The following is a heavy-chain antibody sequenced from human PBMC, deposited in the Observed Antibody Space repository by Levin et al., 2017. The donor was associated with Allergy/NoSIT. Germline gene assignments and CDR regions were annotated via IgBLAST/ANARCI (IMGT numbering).Heavy chain of an antibody. J-gene: IGHJ4*02. CDR3: AKDASASAAGNNYFDY. CDR2: ISWNSGTI. D-gene: IGHD6-13*01. Sequence: GGSLRLSCAASGFTFDDYAMHWLRQAPGKGLEWVSDISWNSGTINYADSVKGRFTISRDNAKSSLFLQMNSLRTEDTALYYCAKDASASAAGNNYFDYWGQGTLVTVSS. V-gene: IGHV3-9*01. CDR1: GFTFDDYA.